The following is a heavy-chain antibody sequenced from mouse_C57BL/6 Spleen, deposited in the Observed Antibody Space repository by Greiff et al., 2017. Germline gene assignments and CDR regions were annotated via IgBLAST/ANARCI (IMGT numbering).Heavy chain of an antibody. CDR3: ARYMNNWFAY. Sequence: EVKVVESGGGLVQPGGSLSLSCAASGFTFTDYYMSWVRQPPGKALEWLGFIRNKANGYTTEYSASVKGRFTISRDNSQSILYLQMNALRAEDSATYYCARYMNNWFAYWGQGTLVTVSA. V-gene: IGHV7-3*01. J-gene: IGHJ3*01. CDR2: IRNKANGYTT. CDR1: GFTFTDYY.